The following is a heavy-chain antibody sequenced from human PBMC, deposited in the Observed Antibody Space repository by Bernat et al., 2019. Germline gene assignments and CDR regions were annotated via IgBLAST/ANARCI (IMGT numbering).Heavy chain of an antibody. J-gene: IGHJ4*02. Sequence: EVQLVESGGGLVKPGGSLRLSCAASGFTFSSYSMNWVRQAPGKGLEWVSYISSSSSYIYYADSVKGRFTISRDNAKNSLYLQMNSLRAEDTAVYYCARDPYSSGHYYFDYWAREPWSPSPQ. V-gene: IGHV3-21*05. D-gene: IGHD6-19*01. CDR2: ISSSSSYI. CDR1: GFTFSSYS. CDR3: ARDPYSSGHYYFDY.